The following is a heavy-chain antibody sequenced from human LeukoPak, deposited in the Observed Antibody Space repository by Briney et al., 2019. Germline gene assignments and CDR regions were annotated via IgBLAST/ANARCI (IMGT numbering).Heavy chain of an antibody. CDR1: GFTFSAYA. Sequence: GRSLRLSCATSGFTFSAYAMHWVRQAPGKGLEWVAVIWYDGSTKYYTDSVKGRFTISRDNSKNTQYLQMDSLRAEDKAVYYCAKDRLRGYTYGYPDYWGQGTLVTVSS. J-gene: IGHJ4*02. CDR3: AKDRLRGYTYGYPDY. V-gene: IGHV3-33*06. D-gene: IGHD5-18*01. CDR2: IWYDGSTK.